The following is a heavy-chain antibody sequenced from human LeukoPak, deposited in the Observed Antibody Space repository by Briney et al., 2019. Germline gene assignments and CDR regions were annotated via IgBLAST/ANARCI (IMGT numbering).Heavy chain of an antibody. CDR1: GYTFTSYA. CDR2: INAGNGNT. D-gene: IGHD3-16*01. V-gene: IGHV1-3*01. J-gene: IGHJ6*02. Sequence: GASVKVSCKASGYTFTSYAMRWVRQAPGQRLEWMGWINAGNGNTKYSQKFQGRVTITRDTSASTAYMELSSLRSEDTAVYYCGLAWGYYYYYGMDVWGQGTTVTVSS. CDR3: GLAWGYYYYYGMDV.